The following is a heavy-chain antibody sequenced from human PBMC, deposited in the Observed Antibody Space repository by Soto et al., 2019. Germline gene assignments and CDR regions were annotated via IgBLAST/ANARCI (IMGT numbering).Heavy chain of an antibody. CDR2: IRPSSESM. J-gene: IGHJ4*02. CDR3: ARDSDFAFDY. V-gene: IGHV3-48*02. CDR1: GFTFSTYT. Sequence: EVQLVESGGGLVQPGGSLRLSCAASGFTFSTYTMNWVRQAPGKGLEWVSNIRPSSESMSYADSVKGRFTVSRDNAKNSLSLQMNSLRDDDTAVYYCARDSDFAFDYWGQGTLVTVSS. D-gene: IGHD2-21*02.